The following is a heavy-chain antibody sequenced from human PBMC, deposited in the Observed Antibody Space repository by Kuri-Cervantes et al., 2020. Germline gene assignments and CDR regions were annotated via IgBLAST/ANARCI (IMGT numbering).Heavy chain of an antibody. J-gene: IGHJ4*02. CDR3: ARGYSQGPSDFDY. Sequence: SETLSLTCTVSGGSISSYYWSWIRQPPGKGLEWIGYIYYSGSTYYNPSLKSRVTILVDTSKNQFSLKLSSVTAADTAVYYCARGYSQGPSDFDYWGQGTLVTVSS. D-gene: IGHD5-12*01. V-gene: IGHV4-30-4*01. CDR2: IYYSGST. CDR1: GGSISSYY.